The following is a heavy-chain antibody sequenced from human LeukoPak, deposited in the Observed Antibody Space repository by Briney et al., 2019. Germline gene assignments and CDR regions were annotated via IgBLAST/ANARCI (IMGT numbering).Heavy chain of an antibody. CDR1: GFSFSNYA. J-gene: IGHJ4*02. CDR3: ARRSGGTCDY. CDR2: IGASVSNT. D-gene: IGHD1-1*01. Sequence: GVSLRLSCAASGFSFSNYAMDWVRQAPGKGLEWVSTIGASVSNTNYADSVKGRFTISRDNSKNTLSLQMNSLKVEDTAVYYCARRSGGTCDYWGQGTLVTVSS. V-gene: IGHV3-23*01.